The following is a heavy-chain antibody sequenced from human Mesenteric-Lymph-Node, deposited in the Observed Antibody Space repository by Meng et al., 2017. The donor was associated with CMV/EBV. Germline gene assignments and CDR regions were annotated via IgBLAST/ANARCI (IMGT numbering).Heavy chain of an antibody. V-gene: IGHV4-4*02. D-gene: IGHD1-26*01. CDR1: GDSISSSYW. Sequence: SETLSLTCGVSGDSISSSYWWNWVRQSPEKGLEWIGETYYGGTTQYNPTLESRVTISMDKSKNQFSLNMTSVIAADTAVYYCARAHRYSGTFWIDYWGQGTLVTVSS. J-gene: IGHJ4*02. CDR2: TYYGGTT. CDR3: ARAHRYSGTFWIDY.